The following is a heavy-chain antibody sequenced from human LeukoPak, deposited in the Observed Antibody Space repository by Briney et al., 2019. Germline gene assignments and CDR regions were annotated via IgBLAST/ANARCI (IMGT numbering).Heavy chain of an antibody. CDR1: GFTFSSYP. D-gene: IGHD6-19*01. J-gene: IGHJ3*02. CDR3: ARVRLQQWLYDGFDI. Sequence: GGSLRLSCAASGFTFSSYPMSWVRQAPGKGLEWVLSINDSGGNTYNADSVKGRFTISRDNSKNTLYLQMNSLRPEDTAVYYCARVRLQQWLYDGFDIWGQGTLVTVSS. CDR2: INDSGGNT. V-gene: IGHV3-23*01.